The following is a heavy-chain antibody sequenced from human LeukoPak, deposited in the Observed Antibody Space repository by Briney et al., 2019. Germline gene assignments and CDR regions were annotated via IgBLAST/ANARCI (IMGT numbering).Heavy chain of an antibody. V-gene: IGHV1-2*02. D-gene: IGHD3-10*01. CDR3: AREDTMVRGVISFGVY. Sequence: GASVKVSCKASGYTFTSYDINWVRQATGQGLEWMGWINPNSGGTNYAQKFQGRVTMTRDTSISTAYMELSRLRSDDTAVYYCAREDTMVRGVISFGVYWGQGTLVTVSS. CDR2: INPNSGGT. J-gene: IGHJ4*02. CDR1: GYTFTSYD.